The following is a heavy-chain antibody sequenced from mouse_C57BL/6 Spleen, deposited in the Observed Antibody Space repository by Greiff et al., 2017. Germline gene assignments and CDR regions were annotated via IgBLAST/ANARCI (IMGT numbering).Heavy chain of an antibody. V-gene: IGHV5-9-1*02. CDR3: TRESYDYDGAWFAY. CDR1: GFTFSSYA. CDR2: ISSGGDYL. Sequence: EVKVEESGEGLVKPGGSLKLSCAASGFTFSSYAMSWVRQTPEKRLEWVAYISSGGDYLYYADTVKGRFTISRDNARNTLYLQMSSLKSEDTAMYYCTRESYDYDGAWFAYWGQGTLVTVSA. J-gene: IGHJ3*01. D-gene: IGHD2-4*01.